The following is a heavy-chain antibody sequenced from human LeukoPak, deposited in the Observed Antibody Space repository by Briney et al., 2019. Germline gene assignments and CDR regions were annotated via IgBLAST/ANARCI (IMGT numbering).Heavy chain of an antibody. CDR2: ISYDGSNK. CDR3: AKDDAFDI. Sequence: GGPLRLSCAASGFTFSSYGMHWVRQAPGKGLEWVAVISYDGSNKYYADSVKGRFTISRDNSKNTLYLQMNSLRAEDTAVYYCAKDDAFDIWGQGTMVTVSS. J-gene: IGHJ3*02. CDR1: GFTFSSYG. V-gene: IGHV3-30*18.